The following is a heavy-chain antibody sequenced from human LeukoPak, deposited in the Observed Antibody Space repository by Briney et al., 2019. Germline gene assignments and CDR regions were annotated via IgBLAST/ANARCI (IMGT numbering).Heavy chain of an antibody. CDR1: GFTFSSYE. D-gene: IGHD3-10*01. V-gene: IGHV3-48*03. CDR3: ARDSAMVRGRIPYNWFDP. Sequence: PGGSLRLSCAASGFTFSSYEMNWVRQAPGKGLEWVSYISSFSDTIHYADSVRGRFTISRDDAKNSLYLQMNSLRAEDTGVYYCARDSAMVRGRIPYNWFDPWGQGTLVTVSS. J-gene: IGHJ5*02. CDR2: ISSFSDTI.